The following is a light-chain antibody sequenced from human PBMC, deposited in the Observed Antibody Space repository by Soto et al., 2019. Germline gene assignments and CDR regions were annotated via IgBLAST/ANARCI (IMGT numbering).Light chain of an antibody. J-gene: IGLJ2*01. V-gene: IGLV2-23*01. CDR3: CSYAGSSTYVV. CDR1: SSDVGSYNL. Sequence: QSVLTQPASVSGSPGQSITISCTGTSSDVGSYNLVSWYQQHPGKAPKLMIYEGSKRPSGVSNRFSASKSGNTASLTISGLQAEDEADYYCCSYAGSSTYVVFGGGTKVTV. CDR2: EGS.